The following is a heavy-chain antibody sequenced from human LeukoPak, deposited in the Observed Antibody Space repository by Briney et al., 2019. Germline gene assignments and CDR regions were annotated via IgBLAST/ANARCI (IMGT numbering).Heavy chain of an antibody. V-gene: IGHV1-2*02. CDR1: GYTFTVHY. CDR2: INPKSGAT. Sequence: ASVQVSCKASGYTFTVHYIHWLRQAPGQGLEWMGWINPKSGATNYAQMFQGRVSMTRDTSISTAHMVLSSLGSDDTAVYYCARDCSRATCYNVFDSWGQGSLVTVSS. D-gene: IGHD5-24*01. CDR3: ARDCSRATCYNVFDS. J-gene: IGHJ4*02.